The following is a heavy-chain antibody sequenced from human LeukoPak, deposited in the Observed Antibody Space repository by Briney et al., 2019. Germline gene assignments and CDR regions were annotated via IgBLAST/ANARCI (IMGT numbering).Heavy chain of an antibody. Sequence: GRSLRLSCEASGFTFSNYGMHWVRQAPGKGLEWAAIIWHDGSKKYYAESVKGRFTIPRDNSKNTLYLQMNSLRADDTAIYYCTRDVTTTGLLGYWGQGTLVTVSS. D-gene: IGHD3-22*01. V-gene: IGHV3-33*01. CDR2: IWHDGSKK. J-gene: IGHJ4*02. CDR1: GFTFSNYG. CDR3: TRDVTTTGLLGY.